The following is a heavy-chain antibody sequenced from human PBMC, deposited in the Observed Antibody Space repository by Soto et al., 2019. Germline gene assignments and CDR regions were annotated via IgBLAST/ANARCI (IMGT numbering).Heavy chain of an antibody. Sequence: QVQLQESGPGLVTPSQTLSLTCSVSGGSISSGGDYWTWIRQHPGEGLEWMGYIYYTGGTSYTPSLESRVTTSLDASNNQFSVKLNSVTAADTAVYYCARVRGSNYHRYCMDVWGKGTTVTVSS. CDR2: IYYTGGT. CDR3: ARVRGSNYHRYCMDV. J-gene: IGHJ6*03. CDR1: GGSISSGGDY. V-gene: IGHV4-31*03. D-gene: IGHD1-26*01.